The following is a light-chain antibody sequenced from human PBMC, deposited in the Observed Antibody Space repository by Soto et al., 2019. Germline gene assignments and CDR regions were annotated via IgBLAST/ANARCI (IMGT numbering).Light chain of an antibody. V-gene: IGLV2-14*01. J-gene: IGLJ1*01. Sequence: QSALTQPASVSGSPGQSITISCTGTSSDVGGYNYVSWYQQYPGKAPKLMIYEVGNRPAGVSNRFSGSKSGNTASLTISGLQSADEADYYCSSYTSSSTVVFGTGTKVTVL. CDR1: SSDVGGYNY. CDR2: EVG. CDR3: SSYTSSSTVV.